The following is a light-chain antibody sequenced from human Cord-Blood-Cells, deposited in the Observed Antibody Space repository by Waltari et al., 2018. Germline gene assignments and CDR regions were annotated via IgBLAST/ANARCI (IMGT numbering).Light chain of an antibody. J-gene: IGKJ4*01. CDR1: QRGSSN. V-gene: IGKV3-15*01. Sequence: EIVMTQSPATLSVSPGERATLSCRASQRGSSNLAWYQQKPGQASRLLIYGASTRATGSPARFSGSGSGTEFTLTISSMQSEDFAVYYCQQYNNWPRLTFGGGTKVEIK. CDR2: GAS. CDR3: QQYNNWPRLT.